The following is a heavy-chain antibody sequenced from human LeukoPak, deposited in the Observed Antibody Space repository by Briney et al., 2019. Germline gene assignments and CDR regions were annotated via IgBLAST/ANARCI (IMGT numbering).Heavy chain of an antibody. D-gene: IGHD2-15*01. Sequence: SVQDTCQATGYTFTYYQMHGVRPAPGKGVDGVGCIYPNSGGTNYAQKFQGRGTMTGDTSISTAYMELSRLRSDDTAVYYCARENCSGGSCYLDYWGQGALVSVRS. CDR2: IYPNSGGT. V-gene: IGHV1-2*02. CDR3: ARENCSGGSCYLDY. J-gene: IGHJ4*02. CDR1: GYTFTYYQ.